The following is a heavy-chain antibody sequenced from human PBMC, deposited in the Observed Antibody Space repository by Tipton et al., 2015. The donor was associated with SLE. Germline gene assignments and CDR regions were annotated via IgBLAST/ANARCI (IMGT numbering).Heavy chain of an antibody. D-gene: IGHD1-7*01. CDR3: AIALGELLGQYAFDV. CDR2: IYYSGTS. Sequence: TLSLTCTVSGGSISGAGYYWTWIRQRPGKGLEWVGYIYYSGTSFYNSSLKSRLAFSVDTSKNQFSLKLSSVTAADTAVYYCAIALGELLGQYAFDVWGQGTMVTVSS. CDR1: GGSISGAGYY. V-gene: IGHV4-31*03. J-gene: IGHJ3*01.